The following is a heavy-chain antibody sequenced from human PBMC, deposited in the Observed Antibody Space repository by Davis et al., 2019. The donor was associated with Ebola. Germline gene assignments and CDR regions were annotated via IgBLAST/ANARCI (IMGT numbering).Heavy chain of an antibody. V-gene: IGHV3-23*01. CDR2: ISGSGGST. D-gene: IGHD1-7*01. CDR3: AKVKNWNYGDY. CDR1: GFTISSYA. Sequence: GESLKISCAASGFTISSYAMSWVRQAPGKGLEWVSAISGSGGSTYYADSVKGRFTISRDNSKNTLYLQMNSLRAEDTAVYYCAKVKNWNYGDYWGQGTLVTVSS. J-gene: IGHJ4*02.